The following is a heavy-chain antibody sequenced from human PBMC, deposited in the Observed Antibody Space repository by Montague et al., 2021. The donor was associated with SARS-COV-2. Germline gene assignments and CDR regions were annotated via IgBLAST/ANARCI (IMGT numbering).Heavy chain of an antibody. Sequence: SETLSLTCSVSGASISDYYCYWIRQPPAKGLEWIGYIYYNSGSTTYNPSLHSRVTNSLDTSKNQFPLNLRSVTAADTALYFCARGTGYDYYFDCWGLGTLVTVSS. J-gene: IGHJ4*02. CDR2: IYYNSGST. V-gene: IGHV4-59*01. D-gene: IGHD5-12*01. CDR3: ARGTGYDYYFDC. CDR1: GASISDYY.